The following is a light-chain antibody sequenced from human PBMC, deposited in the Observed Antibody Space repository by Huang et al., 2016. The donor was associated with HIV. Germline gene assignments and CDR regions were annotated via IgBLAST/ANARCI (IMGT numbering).Light chain of an antibody. Sequence: DIQMTQSPPTLSTSVGDRVIIPCRASPNLSDWLAWYQLRPGQAPKLLIYRSSTLDTGVPSRFSGNGSGTDFTLSISSLQPDDFATYFCQHYSTHLYTFGQGTKLEMK. V-gene: IGKV1-5*03. CDR1: PNLSDW. CDR2: RSS. J-gene: IGKJ2*01. CDR3: QHYSTHLYT.